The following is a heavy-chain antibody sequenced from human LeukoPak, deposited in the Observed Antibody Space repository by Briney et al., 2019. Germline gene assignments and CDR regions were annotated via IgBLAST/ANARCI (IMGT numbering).Heavy chain of an antibody. Sequence: SVKVSCKASGGTFSSYAISWVRQAPGQGLEWMGGIIPILGTANYAQKFQGRVTITADESTSTAYMELSSLRSEDTAVYYCARVQWELLENYYYYGMDVWGQGTTVTVSS. D-gene: IGHD1-26*01. V-gene: IGHV1-69*13. CDR2: IIPILGTA. J-gene: IGHJ6*02. CDR3: ARVQWELLENYYYYGMDV. CDR1: GGTFSSYA.